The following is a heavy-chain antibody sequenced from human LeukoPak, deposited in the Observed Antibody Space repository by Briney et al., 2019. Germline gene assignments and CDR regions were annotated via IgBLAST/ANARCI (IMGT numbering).Heavy chain of an antibody. J-gene: IGHJ5*02. CDR2: INPNSGGT. CDR1: GYTFTGYY. CDR3: ARDPITMVRGVIFRWFDP. Sequence: ASVKVSCKASGYTFTGYYRHWVRQAPGQGLEWMGWINPNSGGTNYAQKFQGRVTMTRDTSISTAYMELSRLRSDDTAVYYCARDPITMVRGVIFRWFDPWGQGTLVTVSS. V-gene: IGHV1-2*02. D-gene: IGHD3-10*01.